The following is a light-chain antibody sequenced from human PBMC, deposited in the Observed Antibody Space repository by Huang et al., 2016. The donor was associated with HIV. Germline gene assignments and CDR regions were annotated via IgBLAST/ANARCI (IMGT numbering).Light chain of an antibody. V-gene: IGKV3-15*01. CDR2: GAS. Sequence: EIVMTQSPATLSVSPGERATLSCRASQSVSSKLAWYQQRRGQAPRLLIYGASTRATCIPARFFGSGSGTEFTLTISSLQSEDFAVYYCQQYSDWPPITFGQGTRLEIK. J-gene: IGKJ5*01. CDR3: QQYSDWPPIT. CDR1: QSVSSK.